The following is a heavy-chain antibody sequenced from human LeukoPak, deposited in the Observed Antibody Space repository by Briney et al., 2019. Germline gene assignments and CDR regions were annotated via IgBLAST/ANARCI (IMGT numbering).Heavy chain of an antibody. CDR1: GFTFSSYS. CDR2: ISSSSSYI. J-gene: IGHJ6*03. CDR3: ARAGARDWNDHWGYYMDV. D-gene: IGHD1-1*01. V-gene: IGHV3-21*01. Sequence: GGSLRLSCAASGFTFSSYSMNWVRQAPGKGLEWVSPISSSSSYIYYADSVKGRFTISKDNAKNSLYLQMNSLRAEDTAVYYCARAGARDWNDHWGYYMDVWGKGTTVTVSS.